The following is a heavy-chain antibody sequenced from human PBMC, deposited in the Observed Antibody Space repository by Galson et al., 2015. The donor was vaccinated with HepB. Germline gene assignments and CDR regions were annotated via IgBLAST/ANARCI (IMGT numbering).Heavy chain of an antibody. CDR2: ISYDGSNK. CDR3: ARDRTMYSGSSPDY. J-gene: IGHJ4*02. CDR1: GFTFSSYA. D-gene: IGHD1-26*01. Sequence: SLRLSCAASGFTFSSYAMHWVRQAPGKGLEWVAVISYDGSNKYYADSVKGRFTISRDNSKNTLYLQMNSLRAEDTAVYYCARDRTMYSGSSPDYWGQGTLVTVSS. V-gene: IGHV3-30-3*01.